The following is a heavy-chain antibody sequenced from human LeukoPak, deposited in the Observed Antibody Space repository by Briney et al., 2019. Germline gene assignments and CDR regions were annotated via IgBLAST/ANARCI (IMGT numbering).Heavy chain of an antibody. Sequence: GGSLRLSCAASGFTFSSYGMHWVRQAPGKGLEWVAVIWYDGSNKYYADSVKGRFTISRDNSKNTLYLQMNSLRAEDTAVYYCARGHSSGLYGMDVWGQGTTVTVSS. CDR3: ARGHSSGLYGMDV. CDR2: IWYDGSNK. V-gene: IGHV3-33*08. CDR1: GFTFSSYG. D-gene: IGHD6-19*01. J-gene: IGHJ6*02.